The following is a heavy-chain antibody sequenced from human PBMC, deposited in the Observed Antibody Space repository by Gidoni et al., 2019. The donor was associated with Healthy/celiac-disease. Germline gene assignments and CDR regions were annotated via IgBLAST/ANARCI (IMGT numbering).Heavy chain of an antibody. Sequence: EVQLVVSGGGLVKPGGSLRLSCDAPAFTFGSYSMNWVRQAPGKGLEWVSSISSSSSYIYYADSVKGRFTISRDNAKNALYLQMNSLRAEDTAVDYCARDRTITFGGVREPFDYWGQGTLVTVSS. J-gene: IGHJ4*02. V-gene: IGHV3-21*01. CDR3: ARDRTITFGGVREPFDY. CDR1: AFTFGSYS. CDR2: ISSSSSYI. D-gene: IGHD3-16*01.